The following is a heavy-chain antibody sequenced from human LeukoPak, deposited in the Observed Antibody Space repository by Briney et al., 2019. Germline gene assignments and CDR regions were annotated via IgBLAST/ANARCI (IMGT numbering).Heavy chain of an antibody. Sequence: PGGSLRLSCATSEITFSSYVMSWVRQAPGKGVEWVSPISGGGLSTHYADSAKGRFTISRDNSENTLYLQMTSLRAEDTAVYYCAKDQGVRVGSSVSWGQGTLVTVSS. J-gene: IGHJ4*02. V-gene: IGHV3-23*01. CDR3: AKDQGVRVGSSVS. CDR2: ISGGGLST. D-gene: IGHD2-2*01. CDR1: EITFSSYV.